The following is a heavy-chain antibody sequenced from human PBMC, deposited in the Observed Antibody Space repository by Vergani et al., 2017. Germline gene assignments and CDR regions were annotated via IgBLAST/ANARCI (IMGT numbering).Heavy chain of an antibody. V-gene: IGHV5-51*01. Sequence: EVQLVQSGAEVKKPGESLKISCKGSGYSFTSYWIGWVRQMPGKGLEWMGIIYTGDSDTRYSPSFQGQVTMSADKSISTAYLQWSSLKASDTAMYYCARHGSSWYYYYGMDVWGQGSTVTVSS. CDR1: GYSFTSYW. CDR2: IYTGDSDT. J-gene: IGHJ6*02. D-gene: IGHD6-13*01. CDR3: ARHGSSWYYYYGMDV.